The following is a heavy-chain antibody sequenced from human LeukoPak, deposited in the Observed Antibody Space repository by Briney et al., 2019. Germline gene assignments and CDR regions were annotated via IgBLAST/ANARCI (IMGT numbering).Heavy chain of an antibody. J-gene: IGHJ4*02. V-gene: IGHV4-39*01. CDR3: ARHGADIVVAPSGSVVY. D-gene: IGHD2-2*01. CDR2: IYNSGST. Sequence: SETLSLTCTVSGGSISSISYYWGWIRQPPGKGLEWIGSIYNSGSTYYNPSLKSRVTISVDTSKNQFSLKLSSLTAADTAVYYCARHGADIVVAPSGSVVYWGQGTLVTVSS. CDR1: GGSISSISYY.